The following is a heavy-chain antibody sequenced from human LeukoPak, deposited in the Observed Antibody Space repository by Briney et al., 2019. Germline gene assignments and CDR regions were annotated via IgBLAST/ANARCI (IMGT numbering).Heavy chain of an antibody. D-gene: IGHD2-2*01. V-gene: IGHV3-23*01. Sequence: GGSLRLSCAASGFTFSSYAMSWVRQAPGKGLEWVSAISGSGGSTYYADSVKGRFTISRDNSKNTLYLQMNSLRAEDTAVYYCAKGRDCSSTSCSYYFDYWGQGTLVTVSS. CDR1: GFTFSSYA. J-gene: IGHJ4*02. CDR2: ISGSGGST. CDR3: AKGRDCSSTSCSYYFDY.